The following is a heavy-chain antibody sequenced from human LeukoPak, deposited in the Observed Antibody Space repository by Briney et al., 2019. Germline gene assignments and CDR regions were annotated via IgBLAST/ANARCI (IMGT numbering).Heavy chain of an antibody. J-gene: IGHJ6*03. V-gene: IGHV3-23*01. D-gene: IGHD6-19*01. CDR3: AKEGGSGWYYYYYYMDV. CDR1: GFTFSSYA. Sequence: GGSLRLSCAASGFTFSSYAMTWVRQAPGKGLEWVSGVSGSGGSTYYADSVKGRFTISRDNSKNTLYLQMNSLRAEDTAVYYCAKEGGSGWYYYYYYMDVWGKGTTVTVSS. CDR2: VSGSGGST.